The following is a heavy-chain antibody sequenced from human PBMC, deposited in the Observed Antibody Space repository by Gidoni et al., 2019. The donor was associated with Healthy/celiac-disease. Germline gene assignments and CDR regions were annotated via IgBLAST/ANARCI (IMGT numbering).Heavy chain of an antibody. Sequence: QLQLQESGSGLLKPSETLSLTCAVSGCSIATGVFSWRWIRQPPGQGLEFIGHIYHSGGAFYNPSLKSRATISVDKSKRHFSLRLNSVTAADTAVYFCARMFFWSGSYLDSWGPGTLVTVSS. D-gene: IGHD3-3*01. CDR3: ARMFFWSGSYLDS. CDR1: GCSIATGVFS. J-gene: IGHJ4*02. V-gene: IGHV4-30-2*01. CDR2: IYHSGGA.